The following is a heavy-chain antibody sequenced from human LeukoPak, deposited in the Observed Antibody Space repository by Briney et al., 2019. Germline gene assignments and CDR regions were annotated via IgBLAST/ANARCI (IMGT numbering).Heavy chain of an antibody. CDR1: GGSFSGYY. J-gene: IGHJ4*02. Sequence: PSETLSLTCAVYGGSFSGYYWSWLRQPPRKGLEWIGEIDHNGSTNYTPSLKSRVTISVGKAENQFSLRLSSVTAADTAVYYCARGDFCGGDWRSFDYWGQGSLVTVSS. CDR2: IDHNGST. V-gene: IGHV4-34*01. D-gene: IGHD2-21*01. CDR3: ARGDFCGGDWRSFDY.